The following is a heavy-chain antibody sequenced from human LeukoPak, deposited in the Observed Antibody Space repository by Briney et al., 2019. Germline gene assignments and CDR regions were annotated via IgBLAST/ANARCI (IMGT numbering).Heavy chain of an antibody. V-gene: IGHV3-7*01. CDR2: IGPDGSGP. J-gene: IGHJ4*02. CDR1: GFTAGFAFSTSY. CDR3: ARDFSWRQFDY. Sequence: GGSLRLSCETSGFTAGFAFSTSYMTWVRQAPGMGLEWVAEIGPDGSGPVYVDSVKGRFTISRDNAKNSLYLQMNSLRVEETAVYYCARDFSWRQFDYWGLGTLVTVSS.